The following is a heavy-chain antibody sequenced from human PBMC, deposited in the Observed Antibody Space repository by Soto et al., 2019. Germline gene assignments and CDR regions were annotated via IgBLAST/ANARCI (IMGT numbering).Heavy chain of an antibody. J-gene: IGHJ5*02. CDR3: ARGSIRGPLYNWFDP. CDR1: GGSISSGGYY. V-gene: IGHV4-31*03. CDR2: IYFSGST. D-gene: IGHD3-10*01. Sequence: QVQLQESGPGLVKPSQTLSLTCTVSGGSISSGGYYWSWIRQHPGKGLEWIGYIYFSGSTYYNPSLKSRVTISVETSKNQFPLKLSSVTAADTAVYYCARGSIRGPLYNWFDPWGQGTLVTVSS.